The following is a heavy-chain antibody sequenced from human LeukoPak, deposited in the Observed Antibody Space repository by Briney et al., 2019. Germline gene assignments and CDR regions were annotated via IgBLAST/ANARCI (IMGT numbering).Heavy chain of an antibody. CDR1: GFTFSSYA. J-gene: IGHJ3*02. CDR2: ISGSGGST. V-gene: IGHV3-23*01. D-gene: IGHD4-11*01. Sequence: PGGSLRLSCAASGFTFSSYAMSWVRQATGKGLEGVSTISGSGGSTYYADSVKGRFTISRDNSKNTLYLQMNSLRAEDTAVYYCARSAYSDYPAAAFDIWGQGTMVTVSS. CDR3: ARSAYSDYPAAAFDI.